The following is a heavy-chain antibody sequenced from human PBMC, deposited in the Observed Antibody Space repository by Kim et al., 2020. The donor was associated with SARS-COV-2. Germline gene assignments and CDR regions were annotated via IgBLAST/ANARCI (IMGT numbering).Heavy chain of an antibody. CDR2: ISYDGSNK. CDR1: GFTFSSYA. J-gene: IGHJ4*02. Sequence: GGSLRLSCAASGFTFSSYAMHWVRQAPGKGLEWVAVISYDGSNKYYADSVKGRFTISRDNSKNTLYLQMNSLRAEDTAVYYCARTGSGSYWYYFDYWGQRTPVTVSP. V-gene: IGHV3-30*04. D-gene: IGHD3-10*01. CDR3: ARTGSGSYWYYFDY.